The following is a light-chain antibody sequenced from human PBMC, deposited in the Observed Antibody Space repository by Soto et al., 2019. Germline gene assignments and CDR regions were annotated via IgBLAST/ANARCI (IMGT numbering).Light chain of an antibody. Sequence: EIVMTQSPATLSVSPGERATLSCRASQSVYSNLAWYQQKPGQAPRLLIYHASTRATGIPARFSGSGSGTEFTLTISSLQSEDFAVYYCQQYNKWPLTFGGGTKVEIK. CDR1: QSVYSN. V-gene: IGKV3-15*01. CDR3: QQYNKWPLT. CDR2: HAS. J-gene: IGKJ4*01.